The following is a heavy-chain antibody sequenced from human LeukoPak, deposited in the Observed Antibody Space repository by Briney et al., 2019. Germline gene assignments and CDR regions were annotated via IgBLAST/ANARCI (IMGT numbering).Heavy chain of an antibody. D-gene: IGHD3-10*01. V-gene: IGHV3-23*01. Sequence: GGSLRLSCAASGFTFSSYAMSWVRQAPGKGLEWVSAISGSGGSTYYADSVKGRFTISKDSSKNTLYLQMNSLRTEDTAVYYCARAHGSGNYYNELDYWGQGTLVTVSS. CDR1: GFTFSSYA. J-gene: IGHJ4*02. CDR2: ISGSGGST. CDR3: ARAHGSGNYYNELDY.